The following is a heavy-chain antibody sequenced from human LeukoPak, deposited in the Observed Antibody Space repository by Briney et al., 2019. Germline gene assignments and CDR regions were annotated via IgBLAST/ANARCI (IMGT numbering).Heavy chain of an antibody. J-gene: IGHJ4*02. V-gene: IGHV4-59*08. D-gene: IGHD6-13*01. CDR1: GGSISSYN. CDR3: ARHRQQLVPFEY. CDR2: IYYSGST. Sequence: SETLSLTCTVSGGSISSYNWSWIRQPPGKGLEWIGYIYYSGSTNYNPSLKSRVTISVDTSKNQFSLKLSSVTAADTAVYYCARHRQQLVPFEYWGQGTLVTVSS.